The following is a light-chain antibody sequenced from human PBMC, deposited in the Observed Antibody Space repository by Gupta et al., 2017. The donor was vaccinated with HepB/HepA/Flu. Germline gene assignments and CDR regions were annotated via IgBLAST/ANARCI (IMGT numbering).Light chain of an antibody. CDR3: HQYYSTPWT. Sequence: DIVITQSPDSLTVPLGERATINCKSSQSLLYSSKSKNYLAWYQQKSGQPPKLLIYWASTRESGVPDRFSGSRSGTDFTLTISSLQAEDAALYFCHQYYSTPWTFGRGTKVEIK. V-gene: IGKV4-1*01. J-gene: IGKJ1*01. CDR1: QSLLYSSKSKNY. CDR2: WAS.